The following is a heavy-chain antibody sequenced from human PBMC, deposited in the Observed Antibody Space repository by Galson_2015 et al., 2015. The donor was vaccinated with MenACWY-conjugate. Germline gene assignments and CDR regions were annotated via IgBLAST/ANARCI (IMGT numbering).Heavy chain of an antibody. V-gene: IGHV4-4*02. D-gene: IGHD6-19*01. CDR1: GGSISTRNW. Sequence: ETLSLTCTVSGGSISTRNWWSWVRQPPGKGLEWIGEIYHSGSTKYNPSLKGRVTISVDESKNQFSLNLNSVTAADTAVYYCARWGNIAVPGTGEVVDYWGQGTLVTVSS. CDR2: IYHSGST. J-gene: IGHJ4*02. CDR3: ARWGNIAVPGTGEVVDY.